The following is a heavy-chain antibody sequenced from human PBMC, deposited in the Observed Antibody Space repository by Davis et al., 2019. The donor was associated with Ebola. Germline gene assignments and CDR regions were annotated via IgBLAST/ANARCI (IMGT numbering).Heavy chain of an antibody. Sequence: ASVKVSCKASGYTFSTSGINWVRQAPGQGLEWMGWISAYNGNTHYAQKLQDRVTMTTDTSTSTAYMELRSLRNDDTAMYYCVKDFWSDDPGYWGQGTLVTVSS. CDR2: ISAYNGNT. J-gene: IGHJ4*02. CDR1: GYTFSTSG. V-gene: IGHV1-18*01. D-gene: IGHD3-3*01. CDR3: VKDFWSDDPGY.